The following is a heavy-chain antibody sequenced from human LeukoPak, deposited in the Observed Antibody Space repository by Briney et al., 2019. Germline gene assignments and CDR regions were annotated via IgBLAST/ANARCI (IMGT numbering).Heavy chain of an antibody. Sequence: SETLSLTCAVYGGSFSGSFSGYYWSWFRQPPGKGLEWIAEFDHSGSTNYNPSLKSRVTISVDTSKNQFSLKLSSVTAADTAVYYCARGAAPARGRRYYGMDVWGQGTTVTVSS. CDR1: GGSFSGSFSGYY. CDR2: FDHSGST. CDR3: ARGAAPARGRRYYGMDV. J-gene: IGHJ6*02. V-gene: IGHV4-34*01. D-gene: IGHD2-15*01.